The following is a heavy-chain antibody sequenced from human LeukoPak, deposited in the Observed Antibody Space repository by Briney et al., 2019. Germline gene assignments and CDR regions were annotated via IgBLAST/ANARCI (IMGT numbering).Heavy chain of an antibody. D-gene: IGHD6-13*01. CDR3: AKDSSSWYTGGMDY. V-gene: IGHV3-23*01. CDR2: ISGSGGST. Sequence: PGGSLRLSCAASGFTFSSYAMSWVRQAPGKGLEWVSAISGSGGSTYYADSVKGRFTISRDNAKNSLYLQMNSLRAEDMALYYCAKDSSSWYTGGMDYWGQGTLVTVSS. CDR1: GFTFSSYA. J-gene: IGHJ4*02.